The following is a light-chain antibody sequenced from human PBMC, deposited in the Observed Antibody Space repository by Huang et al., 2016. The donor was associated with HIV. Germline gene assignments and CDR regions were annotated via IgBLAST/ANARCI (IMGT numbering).Light chain of an antibody. CDR2: KVS. CDR1: LSLLSSDVNTY. V-gene: IGKV2-30*01. Sequence: DVVMTQSPLSLPVTLGQPASISCRAILSLLSSDVNTYLNCFHQRPGQSPRSLSFKVSNRDSGVPDRFSGSGSGGDYTLRISRVEAEDVGVYYCMQGTHWPPSFGPGTRVDVK. CDR3: MQGTHWPPS. J-gene: IGKJ3*01.